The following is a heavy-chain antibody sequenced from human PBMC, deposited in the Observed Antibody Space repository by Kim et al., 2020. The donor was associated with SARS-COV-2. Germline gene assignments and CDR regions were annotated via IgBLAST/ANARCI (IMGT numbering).Heavy chain of an antibody. J-gene: IGHJ5*02. CDR3: ARRSEGGSSWFYWLDP. V-gene: IGHV4-4*08. CDR1: GASITRYY. D-gene: IGHD6-13*01. Sequence: SETLSLTCIVSGASITRYYWSWIRQPPGKGLEWIGNIHSSGNTNYNPSLKSRVTISVDTSKNQFSLGLNSVTASDTAVYYCARRSEGGSSWFYWLDPWG. CDR2: IHSSGNT.